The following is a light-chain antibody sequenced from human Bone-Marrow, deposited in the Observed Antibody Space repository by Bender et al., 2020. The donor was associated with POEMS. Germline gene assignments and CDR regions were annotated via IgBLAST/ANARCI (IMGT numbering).Light chain of an antibody. V-gene: IGLV1-40*01. Sequence: QSVLTQPPSVSGAPGHRVTISCTGSSSNIGAGYDVHWYQHLPGTAPKLLIYGNTHRPSGVPDRFSGSKSGTSASLAITGLQAEDEADYYCQSYDSSLSGSVFGGGTKLTVL. CDR1: SSNIGAGYD. CDR3: QSYDSSLSGSV. CDR2: GNT. J-gene: IGLJ3*02.